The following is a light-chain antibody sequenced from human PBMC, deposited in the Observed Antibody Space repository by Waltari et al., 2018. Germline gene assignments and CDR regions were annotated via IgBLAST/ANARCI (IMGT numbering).Light chain of an antibody. CDR2: ENN. CDR1: SGSIASNY. Sequence: NFMLTQPHSVSESPGKTVTISCTGSSGSIASNYVQWYQQRPGSAPTTVIYENNQRPSGVPDRCSGSIDSSSNSASLTISGLKTEDEADYYCQSYDRTNWVFGGGTKLTVL. J-gene: IGLJ3*02. V-gene: IGLV6-57*02. CDR3: QSYDRTNWV.